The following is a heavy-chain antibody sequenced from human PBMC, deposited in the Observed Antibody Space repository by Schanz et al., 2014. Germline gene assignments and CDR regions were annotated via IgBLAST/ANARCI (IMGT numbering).Heavy chain of an antibody. D-gene: IGHD3-10*01. Sequence: QVQLVESGGGVVQPGRSLRLSCAASGFAFRSYAMHWVRQAPGKGLEWAALISHDGNNKHYVDSVEGRFTISRDNSKNALYLQMDSLRAEDTAVYYCARGIITMVRGGDVGAFDIWGQGTMVTVSS. CDR3: ARGIITMVRGGDVGAFDI. CDR1: GFAFRSYA. V-gene: IGHV3-30*19. CDR2: ISHDGNNK. J-gene: IGHJ3*02.